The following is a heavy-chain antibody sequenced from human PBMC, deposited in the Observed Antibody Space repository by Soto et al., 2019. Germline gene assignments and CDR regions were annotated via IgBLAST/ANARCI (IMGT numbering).Heavy chain of an antibody. Sequence: QVQLQESGPGLVKPSQTLSLTCTVSGGSISSGGYYWNWIRQHPGKGLEWIGYIYYIGRTYYNPSLKSRATISLATSKTQCPLTLSSVTAADTAVYYCARSVFPWGQGTLVTVSS. CDR3: ARSVFP. CDR2: IYYIGRT. V-gene: IGHV4-31*03. CDR1: GGSISSGGYY. J-gene: IGHJ5*02.